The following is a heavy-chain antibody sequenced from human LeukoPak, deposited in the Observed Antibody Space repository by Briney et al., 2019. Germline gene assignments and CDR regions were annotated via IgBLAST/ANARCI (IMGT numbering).Heavy chain of an antibody. D-gene: IGHD3-10*01. CDR2: ISYDGSSK. CDR1: GFTFSSYG. Sequence: GGSLRLSCAASGFTFSSYGMHWVRQAPGKGLEWVAVISYDGSSKYYADSVKGRFTISRDNSKNTLYLQMNSLRAEDAAVYYCAKEGRALFDYWGQGTLVTVSS. V-gene: IGHV3-30*18. CDR3: AKEGRALFDY. J-gene: IGHJ4*02.